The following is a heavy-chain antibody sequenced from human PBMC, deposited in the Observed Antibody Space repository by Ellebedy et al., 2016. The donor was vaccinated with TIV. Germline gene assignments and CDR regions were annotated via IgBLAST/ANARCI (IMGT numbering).Heavy chain of an antibody. CDR2: ISYDGSNN. D-gene: IGHD2-8*01. J-gene: IGHJ6*02. Sequence: GESLKISCAASGFTFSSYAMHWVRQAPGKGLEWVAVISYDGSNNYYADSVKGRFTISRDNSKNTLYLQMNSLRADDTAVYYCAKTDCTNGVCYLYYYGMDVWGQGTTVTVSS. CDR1: GFTFSSYA. V-gene: IGHV3-30-3*01. CDR3: AKTDCTNGVCYLYYYGMDV.